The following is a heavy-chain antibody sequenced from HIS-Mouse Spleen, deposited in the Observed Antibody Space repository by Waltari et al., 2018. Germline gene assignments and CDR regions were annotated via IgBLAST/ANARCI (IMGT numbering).Heavy chain of an antibody. CDR2: IWYDGSNK. V-gene: IGHV3-33*01. D-gene: IGHD2-15*01. Sequence: QVQLVESGGGVVQPGRSLRLSCAASGFTFSSYGMHWVRQAPGKWLEWVAVIWYDGSNKYYADSVKGRFTISRDNSKNTLYLQMNSLRAEDTAVYYCAREGCSGGSCYGGYYFDYWGQGTLVTVSS. CDR1: GFTFSSYG. CDR3: AREGCSGGSCYGGYYFDY. J-gene: IGHJ4*02.